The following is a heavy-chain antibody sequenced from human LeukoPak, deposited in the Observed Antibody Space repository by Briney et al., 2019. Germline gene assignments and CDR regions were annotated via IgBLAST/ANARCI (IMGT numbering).Heavy chain of an antibody. J-gene: IGHJ4*02. CDR2: IYPGDSDT. D-gene: IGHD6-13*01. V-gene: IGHV5-51*01. CDR1: GYSFTSYW. Sequence: GESLKISCKGSGYSFTSYWIGWVRQMPGKGLEWMGIIYPGDSDTRYSPSFQGQVTISADKSISTAYLQWSSLKASDTAMYYCARLMGAAAATEVIDYWGQGTLVTVSS. CDR3: ARLMGAAAATEVIDY.